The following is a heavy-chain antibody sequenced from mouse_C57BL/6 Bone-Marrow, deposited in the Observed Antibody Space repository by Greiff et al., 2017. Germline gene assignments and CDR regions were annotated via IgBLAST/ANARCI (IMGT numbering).Heavy chain of an antibody. CDR2: IDPSDSYT. J-gene: IGHJ1*03. Sequence: VQLQQPGAELVRPGTSVKLSCKASGYTFTSYWMHWVKQRPGQGLEWIGVIDPSDSYTNSNQKLKGKATLTVDKSSSTAYMQLSSLASDDSAVYYCARRCGLVYFDVWGTGTTVTGSS. CDR1: GYTFTSYW. CDR3: ARRCGLVYFDV. D-gene: IGHD3-3*01. V-gene: IGHV1-59*01.